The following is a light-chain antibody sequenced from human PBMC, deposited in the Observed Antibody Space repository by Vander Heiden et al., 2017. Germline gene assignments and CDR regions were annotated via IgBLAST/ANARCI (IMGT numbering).Light chain of an antibody. CDR2: GAS. Sequence: IVLAPSPGTLSLSPRDTATLTCSDSQSVSSSDLAWYQQKPGQAPRLLSYGASSSATGITDRFSGSGSGTDFTLTISRLEPEDVAVYYCQQYGSFTFGPGTKVDIK. CDR1: QSVSSSD. J-gene: IGKJ3*01. V-gene: IGKV3-20*01. CDR3: QQYGSFT.